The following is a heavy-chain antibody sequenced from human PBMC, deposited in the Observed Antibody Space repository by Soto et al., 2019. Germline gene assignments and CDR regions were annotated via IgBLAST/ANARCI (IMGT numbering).Heavy chain of an antibody. CDR3: ARVENYYYNGMDV. CDR1: GGTFSSYA. Sequence: QVQLVQSGAEVKKPGSSVKVSCQASGGTFSSYAISWVRQAPGQGLEWMGGIIPIYGTANYAQKVQGRVTITADESTSKAYMELSSLRSEDTAVYYCARVENYYYNGMDVWGQGTTVTVSS. CDR2: IIPIYGTA. D-gene: IGHD3-3*01. V-gene: IGHV1-69*12. J-gene: IGHJ6*02.